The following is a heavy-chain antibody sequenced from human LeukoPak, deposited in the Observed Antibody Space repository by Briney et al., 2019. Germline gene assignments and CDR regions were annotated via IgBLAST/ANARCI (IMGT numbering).Heavy chain of an antibody. Sequence: GGSLRLSCAASGFTFSTYAVNWVRQAPGKGLEWVSAITGSGGATYYADSVKGRFTISRDNAKNSLYLQMNSLRAEDTAVYYCARMGSSLVPPIPWGQGTLVTVSS. J-gene: IGHJ5*02. CDR3: ARMGSSLVPPIP. CDR1: GFTFSTYA. V-gene: IGHV3-21*01. CDR2: ITGSGGAT. D-gene: IGHD6-13*01.